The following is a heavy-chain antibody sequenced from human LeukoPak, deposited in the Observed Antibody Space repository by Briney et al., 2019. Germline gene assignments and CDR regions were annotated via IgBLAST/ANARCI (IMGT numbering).Heavy chain of an antibody. CDR1: GFTFSSYG. J-gene: IGHJ6*03. D-gene: IGHD6-13*01. Sequence: GGSLRLSCAASGFTFSSYGMHWVRQAPGKGLEWVAVISYDGSNKYYADSVKGRFTISRDNSKNTLYLQMNSLRAEDTAVYYCARGREGQQLVRLRSYYYMDVWGKGTTVTVSS. CDR2: ISYDGSNK. CDR3: ARGREGQQLVRLRSYYYMDV. V-gene: IGHV3-30*03.